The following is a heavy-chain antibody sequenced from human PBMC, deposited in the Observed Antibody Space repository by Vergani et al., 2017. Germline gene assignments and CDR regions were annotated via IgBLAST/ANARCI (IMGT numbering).Heavy chain of an antibody. D-gene: IGHD2-2*02. CDR1: GGTFSSYA. V-gene: IGHV1-69*01. CDR3: AREAXCSITSCYTGWMRYFDY. CDR2: IIPIFGTA. J-gene: IGHJ4*02. Sequence: QVQLVQSGAEVKKPGSSVKVSCKASGGTFSSYAISWVRQAPGQGLEWMGGIIPIFGTANYAQKFQGRVTITADESTSTAYMELSSLRSEDTAVYYCAREAXCSITSCYTGWMRYFDYWGQGTLVTVSS.